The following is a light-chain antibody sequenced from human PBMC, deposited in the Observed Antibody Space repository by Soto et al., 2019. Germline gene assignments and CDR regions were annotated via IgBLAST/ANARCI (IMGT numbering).Light chain of an antibody. V-gene: IGLV2-8*01. CDR2: EVS. J-gene: IGLJ2*01. CDR1: SSDVGGYKY. Sequence: QCALTQPPSASGSPGQSVTISCTGTSSDVGGYKYVSWYQQHPGKAPKLMIHEVSKRPSGVPDRFSGSKSGNTASLTVSGLQAEDEADYYCSSYAGTNSVVFGGGTKLTVL. CDR3: SSYAGTNSVV.